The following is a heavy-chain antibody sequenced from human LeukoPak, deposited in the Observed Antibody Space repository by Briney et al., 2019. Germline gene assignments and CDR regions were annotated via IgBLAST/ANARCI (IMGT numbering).Heavy chain of an antibody. CDR2: INHSGST. Sequence: SETLSLTCAVYGGSSRGYYWSWIRQPPRKGREWIGEINHSGSTTYNPSPKSRVTISVATSTNQFSLKLSSVTAADTAVYYCARGYGCSGGSCYSLRVPAWFDPWGQGTLVTVSS. CDR1: GGSSRGYY. J-gene: IGHJ5*02. V-gene: IGHV4-34*01. CDR3: ARGYGCSGGSCYSLRVPAWFDP. D-gene: IGHD2-15*01.